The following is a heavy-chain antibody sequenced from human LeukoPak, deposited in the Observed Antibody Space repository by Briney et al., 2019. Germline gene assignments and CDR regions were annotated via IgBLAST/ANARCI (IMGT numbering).Heavy chain of an antibody. J-gene: IGHJ4*02. V-gene: IGHV3-30*03. CDR2: ISYDGSNK. D-gene: IGHD1-26*01. CDR1: GFTFSSYG. Sequence: GGSLRLSCAASGFTFSSYGMHWVRQAPGKGLEWVAVISYDGSNKYYADSVKGRFTISRDNSKNTLYLQMNSLRAEDTAVYYCASTPYSGYLDYWGQGTLVTVSS. CDR3: ASTPYSGYLDY.